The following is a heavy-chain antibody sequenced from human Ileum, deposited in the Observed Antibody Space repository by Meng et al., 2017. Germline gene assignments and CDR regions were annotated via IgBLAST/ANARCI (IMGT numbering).Heavy chain of an antibody. D-gene: IGHD1-26*01. V-gene: IGHV4-4*02. J-gene: IGHJ4*02. CDR1: GGSISTSDW. CDR3: AREWSGSYRHFDY. Sequence: QVQLQASCPGLLKPAGTLSLTRAVSGGSISTSDWWSWVRQPPGKGLEWIGEIHHSGSTNYNPSLKSRVTISVDKSKNQFSLKLNSVTAADTAVYYCAREWSGSYRHFDYWGQGTLVTVSS. CDR2: IHHSGST.